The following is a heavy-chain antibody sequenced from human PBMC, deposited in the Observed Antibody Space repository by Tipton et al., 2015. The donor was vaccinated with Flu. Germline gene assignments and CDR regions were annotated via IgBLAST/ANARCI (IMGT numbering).Heavy chain of an antibody. J-gene: IGHJ3*02. CDR2: ISSSGSTI. V-gene: IGHV3-48*03. Sequence: GSLRLSCAASGFTFSSYEMNWVRQAPGKGLEWVSYISSSGSTIYYADSVKGRFTISRDNAKNSLYLQMNSLRAEDTAVYYCARVGLTMIAHDAFDIWGQGTMVTVSS. CDR1: GFTFSSYE. CDR3: ARVGLTMIAHDAFDI. D-gene: IGHD3-22*01.